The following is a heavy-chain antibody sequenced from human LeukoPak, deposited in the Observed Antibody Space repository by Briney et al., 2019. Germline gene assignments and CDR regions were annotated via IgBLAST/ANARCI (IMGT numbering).Heavy chain of an antibody. Sequence: GGSLRLSCVVSGFTFSSYGMHWVRQAPGKGLEYVSAISNNGGSTYYANSVKGRFTISRDNSKNTLYLQMSSLRAEDTAVYYCAKSPADYGDDLFDCWGQGTLVTVSS. J-gene: IGHJ4*02. CDR3: AKSPADYGDDLFDC. CDR1: GFTFSSYG. D-gene: IGHD4-17*01. CDR2: ISNNGGST. V-gene: IGHV3-64*01.